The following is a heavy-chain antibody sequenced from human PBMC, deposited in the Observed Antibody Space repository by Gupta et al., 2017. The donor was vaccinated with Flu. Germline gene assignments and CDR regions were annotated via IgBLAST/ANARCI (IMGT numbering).Heavy chain of an antibody. Sequence: EVQLVESGGGLVQPGGSLRLSCAASGFTFTKSGMNWVRQAPGKGLEWLSYIDTGGNSIYYADSVKGRFTVSRDNAKTSLYLQMNSLRAEDTAVYYGARIGYVGGRTLGDYWGQGTLVTVSS. J-gene: IGHJ4*02. CDR2: IDTGGNSI. V-gene: IGHV3-48*01. D-gene: IGHD6-13*01. CDR3: ARIGYVGGRTLGDY. CDR1: GFTFTKSG.